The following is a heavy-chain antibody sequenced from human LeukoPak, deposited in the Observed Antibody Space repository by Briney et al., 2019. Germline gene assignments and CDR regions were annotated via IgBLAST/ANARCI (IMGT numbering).Heavy chain of an antibody. V-gene: IGHV3-23*01. CDR2: ISGSGGST. CDR1: GFTFSSYA. Sequence: GGSLRLSCAASGFTFSSYAMSWVRQAPGKGLEWVSAISGSGGSTYYADSVKGRFTISRDNSKNTLYLQMNSLRAEDTAVYYCAKDREKHGYSGFGDFDYWGQGTLVTVSS. CDR3: AKDREKHGYSGFGDFDY. J-gene: IGHJ4*02. D-gene: IGHD5-12*01.